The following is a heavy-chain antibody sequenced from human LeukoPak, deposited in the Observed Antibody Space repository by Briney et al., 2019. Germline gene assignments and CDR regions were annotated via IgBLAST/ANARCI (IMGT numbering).Heavy chain of an antibody. J-gene: IGHJ4*02. Sequence: PGGSVRLSCEASGFTLSNRWMTWVRQAPGKGLEWVATITQGGSDKFYVDSVKGRFTIYGDNAKNSLYLQMNSLRAEDTAVYYCARDPFELWGQGTLVTVSS. D-gene: IGHD1-26*01. CDR1: GFTLSNRW. CDR2: ITQGGSDK. CDR3: ARDPFEL. V-gene: IGHV3-7*01.